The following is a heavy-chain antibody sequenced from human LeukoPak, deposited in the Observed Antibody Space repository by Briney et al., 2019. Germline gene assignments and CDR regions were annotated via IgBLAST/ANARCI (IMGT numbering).Heavy chain of an antibody. CDR3: ARSSYYSDY. CDR1: GFTFSNHF. V-gene: IGHV3-64*04. J-gene: IGHJ4*02. Sequence: GESLRLSCSTSGFTFSNHFMHWVRQAPGKGLEYVSSIGPNGASTLYADSVKGRFTISRDNAKNSLYLQMSSLRAEDTAVYYCARSSYYSDYWGQGTLVTVSS. CDR2: IGPNGAST.